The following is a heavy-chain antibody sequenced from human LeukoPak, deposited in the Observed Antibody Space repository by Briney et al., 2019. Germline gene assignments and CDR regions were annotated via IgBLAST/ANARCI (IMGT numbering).Heavy chain of an antibody. CDR1: GGSFSGYY. V-gene: IGHV4-34*01. CDR2: INHSGST. J-gene: IGHJ4*02. Sequence: SETLSLTCAVYGGSFSGYYWSWIRQPPGKGLEWMGEINHSGSTNYNPSLKSRVTISVDTSKNQFSLKLSSVTAADTAVYYCARLLWLGEPVDYWGQGTLVSVSS. D-gene: IGHD3-10*01. CDR3: ARLLWLGEPVDY.